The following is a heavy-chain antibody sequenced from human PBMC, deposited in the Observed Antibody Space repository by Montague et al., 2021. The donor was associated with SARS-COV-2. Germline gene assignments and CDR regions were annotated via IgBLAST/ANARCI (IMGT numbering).Heavy chain of an antibody. J-gene: IGHJ5*02. CDR1: NGSISSYY. V-gene: IGHV4-59*01. CDR3: ARERLNNWSDP. CDR2: IYYRGST. Sequence: SETLSLTCTVSNGSISSYYWSWVRQPPGKRLEWIGYIYYRGSTNYNPSLESRVTMSVDTSKNQFSLKLRSVTAADTAVYFCARERLNNWSDPWGQGTLVIVSS.